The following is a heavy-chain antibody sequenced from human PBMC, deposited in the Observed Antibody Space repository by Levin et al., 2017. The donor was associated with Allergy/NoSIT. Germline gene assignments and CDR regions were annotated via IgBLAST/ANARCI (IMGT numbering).Heavy chain of an antibody. CDR3: AISLQQQLVPEGLDY. CDR2: IDPSDSYT. Sequence: PGESLKISCQGSGYSFTSYWISWVRQMPGKGLEWMGRIDPSDSYTNYSPSFQGHVTISADKSISTAYLQWSSLKASDTAMYYCAISLQQQLVPEGLDYWGQGTLVTVSS. V-gene: IGHV5-10-1*01. CDR1: GYSFTSYW. D-gene: IGHD6-13*01. J-gene: IGHJ4*02.